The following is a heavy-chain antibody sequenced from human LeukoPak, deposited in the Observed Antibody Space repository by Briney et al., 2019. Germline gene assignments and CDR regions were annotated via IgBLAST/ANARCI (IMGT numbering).Heavy chain of an antibody. CDR3: ARHSRYSGYEFGY. J-gene: IGHJ4*02. Sequence: SETLSLTCTVPGGSVSSGSYYWSWIRQPPGKGLEWIGYIYYSGSTNYNPSLKSRVTISVDTSKNQFSLKLSSVTAADTAVYYCARHSRYSGYEFGYWGQGTLVTVSS. CDR1: GGSVSSGSYY. D-gene: IGHD5-12*01. V-gene: IGHV4-61*01. CDR2: IYYSGST.